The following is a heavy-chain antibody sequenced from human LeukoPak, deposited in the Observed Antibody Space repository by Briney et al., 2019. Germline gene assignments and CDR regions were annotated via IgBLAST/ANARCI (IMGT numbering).Heavy chain of an antibody. CDR1: GFNFNNYV. CDR2: ISGGGETT. Sequence: GGSLRLSCAPSGFNFNNYVMNWVRQAPGKGLEWVSSISGGGETTYYADSAKGRFTISRDNSQNTLNLQMNSLRAEDTAVYYCARDYADYVGYFFFDYWGQGTLVTVSS. D-gene: IGHD4-17*01. V-gene: IGHV3-23*01. CDR3: ARDYADYVGYFFFDY. J-gene: IGHJ4*02.